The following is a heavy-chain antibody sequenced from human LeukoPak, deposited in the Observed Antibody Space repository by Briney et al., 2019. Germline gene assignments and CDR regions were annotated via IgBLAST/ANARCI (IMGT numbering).Heavy chain of an antibody. CDR3: ARGSNSGDIVATERTDYYMDV. V-gene: IGHV4-61*02. CDR1: GGSISSGSYY. Sequence: PSETLSLTCTVSGGSISSGSYYWSWIRQPAGKGLEWIGRIYTSRNTNYNPSLKSRVTISVDTSKNQFSLKLSSVTAADTAMYYCARGSNSGDIVATERTDYYMDVWGKGTTVTISS. D-gene: IGHD5-12*01. CDR2: IYTSRNT. J-gene: IGHJ6*03.